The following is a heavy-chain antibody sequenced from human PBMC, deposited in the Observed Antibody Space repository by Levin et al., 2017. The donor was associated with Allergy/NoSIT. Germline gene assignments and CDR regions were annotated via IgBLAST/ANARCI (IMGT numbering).Heavy chain of an antibody. CDR2: INSDGSST. V-gene: IGHV3-74*01. J-gene: IGHJ4*02. Sequence: ASVKVSCAASGFTFSSYWMHWVRQAPGKGLVWVSRINSDGSSTSYADSVKGRFTISRDNAKNTLYLQMNSLRAEDTAVYYCARDFSAAVEGGGYFDYWGQGTLVTVSS. CDR3: ARDFSAAVEGGGYFDY. D-gene: IGHD6-19*01. CDR1: GFTFSSYW.